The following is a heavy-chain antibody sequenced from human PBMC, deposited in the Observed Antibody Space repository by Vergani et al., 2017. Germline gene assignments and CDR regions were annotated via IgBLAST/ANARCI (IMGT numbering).Heavy chain of an antibody. CDR2: ISSSSSYI. D-gene: IGHD3-3*01. V-gene: IGHV3-21*01. CDR1: GFTFSSYS. CDR3: ARGGYDFWSGYYPGDYYYYMDV. Sequence: EVQLVESGGGLVKPGGSLRLSCAASGFTFSSYSMNWVRQDPGKGLEWVSSISSSSSYIYYADSVKGRFTISRDNAKNSLYLQMNSRRAEDTALYYCARGGYDFWSGYYPGDYYYYMDVWGKGTTVTVSS. J-gene: IGHJ6*03.